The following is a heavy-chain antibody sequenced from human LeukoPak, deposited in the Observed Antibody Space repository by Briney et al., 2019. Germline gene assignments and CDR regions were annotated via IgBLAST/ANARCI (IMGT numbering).Heavy chain of an antibody. D-gene: IGHD3-22*01. CDR3: AKDSVYDYYDSSGSFDY. CDR2: ISYDGSNK. J-gene: IGHJ4*02. CDR1: GFTFSSYG. Sequence: GRSLRLSCAASGFTFSSYGMHWVRQAPGKGLEWVAVISYDGSNKYYADSVKGRFTISRDNSKNTLYQQMNSLRAEDTAVYYCAKDSVYDYYDSSGSFDYWGQGTLVTVSS. V-gene: IGHV3-30*18.